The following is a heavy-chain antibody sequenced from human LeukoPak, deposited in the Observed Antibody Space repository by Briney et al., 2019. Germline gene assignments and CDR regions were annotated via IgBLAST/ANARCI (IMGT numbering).Heavy chain of an antibody. J-gene: IGHJ5*02. D-gene: IGHD4-11*01. CDR3: ARRLQTYWFDP. CDR2: VSYSGSP. V-gene: IGHV4-39*01. Sequence: PSETLSLTCTVSGGSISPNNFSWDWIRQPPGKGLEWIASVSYSGSPYYNPPLKSRVTISIDPSKNQFSLRLSSVTAPDTAVYYCARRLQTYWFDPWGQGTLVTVSS. CDR1: GGSISPNNFS.